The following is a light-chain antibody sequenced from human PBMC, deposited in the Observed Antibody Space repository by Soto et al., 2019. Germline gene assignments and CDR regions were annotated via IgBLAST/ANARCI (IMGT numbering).Light chain of an antibody. CDR3: CSYAGSSTWV. J-gene: IGLJ3*02. CDR1: SSDVGSSNL. CDR2: EGS. Sequence: QSALTQPASVSGSPGQSITISCTGTSSDVGSSNLVSWYQQHPGKAPKLMIYEGSKRPSGVSDRFSGSKTGNTASLTISGLQAEDEGDYYCCSYAGSSTWVFGVGTKLTVL. V-gene: IGLV2-23*01.